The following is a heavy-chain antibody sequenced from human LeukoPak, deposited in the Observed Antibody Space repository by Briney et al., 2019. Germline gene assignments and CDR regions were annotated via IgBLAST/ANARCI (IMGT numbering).Heavy chain of an antibody. CDR1: GGSISSGGYY. D-gene: IGHD6-19*01. CDR3: ARVSEYSSGNDY. J-gene: IGHJ4*02. Sequence: SETLSLTCTVSGGSISSGGYYWSWIRQPPGKGLEWIGYIYHSGSTYYNPSLKSRVTISVDRSKNQFSLKLSSVTAADTAVYYCARVSEYSSGNDYWGQGTLVTVSS. CDR2: IYHSGST. V-gene: IGHV4-30-2*01.